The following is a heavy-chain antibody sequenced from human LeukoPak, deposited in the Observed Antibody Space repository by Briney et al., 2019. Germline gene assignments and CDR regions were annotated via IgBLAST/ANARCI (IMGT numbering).Heavy chain of an antibody. D-gene: IGHD3-22*01. J-gene: IGHJ4*02. CDR1: GFIFSKAW. Sequence: GGSLRLSCAASGFIFSKAWMNWVRQAPGKGLEWVANIKEDGSQKKYLDSVKGRFTISRDNAKNSLYLQMNSLRAEDTAVYYCARHLYYDSSGYYYFFDYWGQGTLVTVSS. V-gene: IGHV3-7*03. CDR2: IKEDGSQK. CDR3: ARHLYYDSSGYYYFFDY.